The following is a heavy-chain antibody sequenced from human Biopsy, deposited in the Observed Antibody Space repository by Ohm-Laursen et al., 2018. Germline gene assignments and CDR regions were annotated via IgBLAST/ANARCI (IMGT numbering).Heavy chain of an antibody. J-gene: IGHJ6*02. CDR1: GGSFNGYF. D-gene: IGHD6-13*01. CDR2: ITQSGST. CDR3: ARVPLPGIGAAYQGRFLYGMDV. Sequence: SETLSLTCAVYGGSFNGYFWSWIRQPPGKGLEWIGDITQSGSTNYSPSLKSRITISVATAKKQFSLSLRSVTAADTAVYYWARVPLPGIGAAYQGRFLYGMDVWGQGTAVSVSS. V-gene: IGHV4-34*01.